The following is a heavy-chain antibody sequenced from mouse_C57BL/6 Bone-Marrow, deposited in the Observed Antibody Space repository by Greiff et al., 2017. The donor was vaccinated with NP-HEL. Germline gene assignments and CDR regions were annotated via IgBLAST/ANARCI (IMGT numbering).Heavy chain of an antibody. CDR1: GFTFSSYG. D-gene: IGHD1-1*01. Sequence: EVQLKESGGDLVKPGGSLKLSCAASGFTFSSYGMSWVRQTPDKRLEWVATICSGGSYTYYPDSVKGRFTLSRDNAKNTLYLQMSSLKSEDTAMYYCARLYYYGSSDVWGTGTTVTVSS. CDR3: ARLYYYGSSDV. CDR2: ICSGGSYT. V-gene: IGHV5-6*01. J-gene: IGHJ1*03.